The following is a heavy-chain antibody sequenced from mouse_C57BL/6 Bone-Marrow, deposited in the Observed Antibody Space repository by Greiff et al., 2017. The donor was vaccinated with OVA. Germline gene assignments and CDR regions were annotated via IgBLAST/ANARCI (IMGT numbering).Heavy chain of an antibody. J-gene: IGHJ3*01. CDR1: GFSLTSYG. V-gene: IGHV2-4*01. CDR2: IWRGGST. Sequence: VKLVESGPGLVQPSQSLSITCTVSGFSLTSYGVHWVRQPPGKGLEWLGVIWRGGSTDYYAAFISRLSISKDNSKCQVFFKMNSLQAEDTAIYYCAKSYYCNYGVVFACWGQGTLVTVSA. D-gene: IGHD2-1*01. CDR3: AKSYYCNYGVVFAC.